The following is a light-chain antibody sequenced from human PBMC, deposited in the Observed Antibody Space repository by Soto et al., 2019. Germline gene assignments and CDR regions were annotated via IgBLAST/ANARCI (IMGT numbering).Light chain of an antibody. V-gene: IGKV3-15*01. Sequence: EIVMTQSPATLSVSPGERATLSCRASQCVSSNLAWYQQKPGQAPRLLIFGASTRATGIPARFSGSGSGTEFTLTISSLQSEDFAVYYCQQCNTWPPITFGPGTRLDIK. CDR2: GAS. CDR3: QQCNTWPPIT. CDR1: QCVSSN. J-gene: IGKJ5*01.